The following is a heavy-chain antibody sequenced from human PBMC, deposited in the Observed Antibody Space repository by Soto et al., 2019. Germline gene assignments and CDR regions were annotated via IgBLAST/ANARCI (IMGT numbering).Heavy chain of an antibody. D-gene: IGHD2-2*01. CDR2: IYHSGAT. CDR1: GDSIRIAHYF. V-gene: IGHV4-39*01. CDR3: ARQQYCGSSTCYDSLYYQYMDV. Sequence: QLRLQESGPGLVKPSETLSLTCSVFGDSIRIAHYFWVWVRQPPGTGLEWIGSIYHSGATFYDPSLRSRVTLSVDTTNNQFSLRLSSVTAADTAVYFCARQQYCGSSTCYDSLYYQYMDVWGKGTMVTVSS. J-gene: IGHJ6*03.